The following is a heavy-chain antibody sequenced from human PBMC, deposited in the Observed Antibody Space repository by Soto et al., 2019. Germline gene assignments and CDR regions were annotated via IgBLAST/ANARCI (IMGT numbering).Heavy chain of an antibody. V-gene: IGHV5-51*01. CDR1: GYSFTSYW. D-gene: IGHD6-13*01. Sequence: GESLKISCKGSGYSFTSYWIGWVRQMPGKGLEWMGIIYPGDSDTRYSPSFQGQVTISADKSISTAYLQWSSLKASDTAMYYCATQYSSSLYGMDVWGQGTTVTVSS. CDR3: ATQYSSSLYGMDV. CDR2: IYPGDSDT. J-gene: IGHJ6*02.